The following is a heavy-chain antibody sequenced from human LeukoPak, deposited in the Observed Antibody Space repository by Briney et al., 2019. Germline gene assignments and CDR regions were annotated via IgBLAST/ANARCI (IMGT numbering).Heavy chain of an antibody. Sequence: GGSLRLSCAASGCTFSSDWMSWVGQAPGKGLEWVANIKQDGSEKYYVDSVKGRFTISRDNDKNSLYLQMNSLRAEDTAVYYCARTLYYDILTGYSPTPYYLDYWGQGTLVTVSS. CDR2: IKQDGSEK. V-gene: IGHV3-7*03. CDR1: GCTFSSDW. CDR3: ARTLYYDILTGYSPTPYYLDY. D-gene: IGHD3-9*01. J-gene: IGHJ4*02.